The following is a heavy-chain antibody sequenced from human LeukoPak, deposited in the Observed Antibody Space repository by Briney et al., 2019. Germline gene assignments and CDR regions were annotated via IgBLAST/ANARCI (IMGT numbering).Heavy chain of an antibody. V-gene: IGHV3-30*02. CDR1: GFTFSSYG. J-gene: IGHJ4*02. D-gene: IGHD1-26*01. CDR2: IRYDGSNK. CDR3: AIPSRVGAQPPDY. Sequence: QPGGSLRLSCAASGFTFSSYGMHWVRQAPGKGLEWVAFIRYDGSNKYYADSVKGRFTISRDNSKNTLYLQMNSLRAEDTAVYYCAIPSRVGAQPPDYWGQGTLVTVSS.